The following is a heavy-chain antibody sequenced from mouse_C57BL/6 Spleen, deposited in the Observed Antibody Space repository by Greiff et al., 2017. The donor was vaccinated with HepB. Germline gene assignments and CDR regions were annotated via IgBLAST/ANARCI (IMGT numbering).Heavy chain of an antibody. J-gene: IGHJ1*03. CDR1: GFTFSDAW. CDR3: TPATVVDWYFDV. V-gene: IGHV6-6*01. Sequence: EVMLVESGGGLVQPGGSMKLSCAASGFTFSDAWMDWVRQSPEKGLEWVAEIRNKANNHATYYAESVKGRFTISRDDSKSSVYLQMNSLRAEDTGIYYCTPATVVDWYFDVWGTGTTVTVSS. CDR2: IRNKANNHAT. D-gene: IGHD1-1*01.